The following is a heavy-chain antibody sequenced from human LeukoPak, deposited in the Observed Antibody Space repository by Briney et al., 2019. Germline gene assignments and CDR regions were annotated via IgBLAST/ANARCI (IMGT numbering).Heavy chain of an antibody. D-gene: IGHD1-1*01. CDR1: GFTFSSYA. CDR2: ISGSGGST. V-gene: IGHV3-23*01. J-gene: IGHJ6*04. Sequence: GGSLRLSCAASGFTFSSYAMSWVRQAPGKGLEWVSAISGSGGSTYYADSVKGRFTISRDNSKNTLNLQMDSLRAEDTAVYYCAKDLRTGTAYYYYGMDVWGKGTTVTVSS. CDR3: AKDLRTGTAYYYYGMDV.